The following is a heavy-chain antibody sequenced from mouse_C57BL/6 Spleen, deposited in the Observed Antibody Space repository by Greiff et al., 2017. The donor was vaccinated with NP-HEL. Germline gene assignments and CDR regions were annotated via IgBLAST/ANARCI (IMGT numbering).Heavy chain of an antibody. CDR1: GYAFSGSW. J-gene: IGHJ1*03. V-gene: IGHV1-82*01. CDR3: AREPVITTVVAGWYFDV. Sequence: VQLQQSGPELVKPGASVKISCKASGYAFSGSWMNWVKQRPGKGLEWIGRIYPGDGDTNYNGKFKGKATLTADKSSSTAYMQLSSLTSEDSAVYFCAREPVITTVVAGWYFDVWGTGTTVTVSS. CDR2: IYPGDGDT. D-gene: IGHD1-1*01.